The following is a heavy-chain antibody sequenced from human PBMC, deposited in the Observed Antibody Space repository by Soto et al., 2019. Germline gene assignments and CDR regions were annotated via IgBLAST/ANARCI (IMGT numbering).Heavy chain of an antibody. J-gene: IGHJ3*02. V-gene: IGHV3-21*01. Sequence: EVQLVESGGGLVKPGGSLRLSCAASGFTFSSYSMNWVRQAPGKGLEWVSSISSSSSYIYYADSVKGRFTISRDNAKNSLYLQMNSLRAEDTAVYYCARDLVVLVPAATSDAFDIWGQGTMVTVSS. CDR3: ARDLVVLVPAATSDAFDI. CDR1: GFTFSSYS. D-gene: IGHD2-2*01. CDR2: ISSSSSYI.